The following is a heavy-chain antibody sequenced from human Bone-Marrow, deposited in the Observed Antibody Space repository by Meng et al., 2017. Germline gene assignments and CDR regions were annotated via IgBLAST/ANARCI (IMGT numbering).Heavy chain of an antibody. J-gene: IGHJ4*02. CDR2: IIPNSGDT. V-gene: IGHV1-2*06. CDR3: VRDENISLGKLFGDY. Sequence: ASVKVSCKPSGYPFTAYYIHWVRQAPGQGLEWMGHIIPNSGDTLYAPKFQGRVSMTADTSIGTAYVELSGLRSDDTTIYYCVRDENISLGKLFGDYWGQGNLVTVSS. D-gene: IGHD2-21*01. CDR1: GYPFTAYY.